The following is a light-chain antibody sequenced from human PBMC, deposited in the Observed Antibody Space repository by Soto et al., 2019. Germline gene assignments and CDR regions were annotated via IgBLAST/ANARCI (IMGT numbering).Light chain of an antibody. CDR3: HQYNNWPLT. J-gene: IGKJ4*01. V-gene: IGKV3-15*01. CDR1: QSVSSN. CDR2: GAS. Sequence: IVMTHAPVTLSLSPLERATLSCRASQSVSSNLAWYQQRPGQAPRLLIYGASIRATGIPARFSGGGSGTEFTLTISSLQSEDFAVYYCHQYNNWPLTFGGGTKVDIK.